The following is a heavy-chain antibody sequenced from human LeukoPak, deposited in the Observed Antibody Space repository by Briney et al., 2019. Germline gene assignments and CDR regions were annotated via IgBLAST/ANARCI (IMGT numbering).Heavy chain of an antibody. CDR1: GFTFSSYA. Sequence: GGSLRLSCAASGFTFSSYAMSWVRQAPGKGLEWVSAISGSGGSTYYADSVKGRFTISRDNSKNTLYLQMNSLRAEDTAVYYCAKDPSPYSSGWYLGTNDFDYWGQGTLVTVSS. J-gene: IGHJ4*02. CDR2: ISGSGGST. CDR3: AKDPSPYSSGWYLGTNDFDY. D-gene: IGHD6-19*01. V-gene: IGHV3-23*01.